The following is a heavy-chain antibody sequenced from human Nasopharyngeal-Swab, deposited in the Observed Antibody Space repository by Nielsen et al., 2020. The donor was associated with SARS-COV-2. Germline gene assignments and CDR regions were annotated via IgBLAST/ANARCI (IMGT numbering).Heavy chain of an antibody. CDR3: ARASMGGAFDI. V-gene: IGHV3-21*01. Sequence: GESLKISCAAYGFTFSSYSMNWVRQAPGKGLEWVSSISSSSSYIYYADSVKGRFTISRDNAKNSLYLQMNSLRAEDTAVYYCARASMGGAFDIWGQGTMVTVSS. J-gene: IGHJ3*02. CDR1: GFTFSSYS. D-gene: IGHD3-16*01. CDR2: ISSSSSYI.